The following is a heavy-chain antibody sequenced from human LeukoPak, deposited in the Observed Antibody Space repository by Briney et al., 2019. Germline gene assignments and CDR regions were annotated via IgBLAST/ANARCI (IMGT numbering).Heavy chain of an antibody. CDR3: ARWGDCSSTSCYGSSRWFDP. CDR2: ISAYNGNT. J-gene: IGHJ5*02. Sequence: ASVKVSCKASGYTFTSYGISWVRQAPGQGLEWMGWISAYNGNTNYAQKLQDRVTMTTDTSTNTAYMELRSLRSDDTAVYYCARWGDCSSTSCYGSSRWFDPWGQGTLVTVSS. D-gene: IGHD2-2*01. V-gene: IGHV1-18*01. CDR1: GYTFTSYG.